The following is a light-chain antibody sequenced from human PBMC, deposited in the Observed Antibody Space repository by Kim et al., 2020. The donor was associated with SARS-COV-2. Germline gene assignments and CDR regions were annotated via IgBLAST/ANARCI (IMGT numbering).Light chain of an antibody. Sequence: SYELTQPPSVSVSPGQTASITCSGDKLGDKYACWYQQKPGQSPVLVIYQDSKRPSGIPGRFSGSNSGNTATLTNSGTQAMDEADYYCQAWNSSTAVFGGGTKLTVL. CDR1: KLGDKY. CDR2: QDS. J-gene: IGLJ2*01. CDR3: QAWNSSTAV. V-gene: IGLV3-1*01.